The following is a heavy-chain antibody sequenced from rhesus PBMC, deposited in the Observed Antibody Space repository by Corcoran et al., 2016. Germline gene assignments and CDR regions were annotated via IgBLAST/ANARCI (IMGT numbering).Heavy chain of an antibody. J-gene: IGHJ4*01. V-gene: IGHV3-100*02. CDR1: GFPFSRYE. CDR3: TRIWTGYYIPFDY. Sequence: DVQLVESGGGLVKPGGSLSLSCVVSGFPFSRYEMHWVRQAPGRGLEWVSVISESGGTIYYADSVTGRFTISRDNAKNSLFLQMNSLRAEDTAVYYCTRIWTGYYIPFDYWGQGVLVTVSS. CDR2: ISESGGTI. D-gene: IGHD3-3*01.